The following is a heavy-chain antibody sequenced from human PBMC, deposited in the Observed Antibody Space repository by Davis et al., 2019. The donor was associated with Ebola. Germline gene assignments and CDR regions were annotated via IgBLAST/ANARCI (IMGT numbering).Heavy chain of an antibody. CDR3: ASRASGWYGWEMDV. D-gene: IGHD6-19*01. Sequence: ASVKVSCKASGYTFTSYGISWVRQAPGQGLEWMGWISAYNGNTNYAQKLQGRVTMTTDTSTSTAYMELRSLRPDDTAVYYCASRASGWYGWEMDVWGQGTTVTVSS. CDR1: GYTFTSYG. CDR2: ISAYNGNT. J-gene: IGHJ6*02. V-gene: IGHV1-18*01.